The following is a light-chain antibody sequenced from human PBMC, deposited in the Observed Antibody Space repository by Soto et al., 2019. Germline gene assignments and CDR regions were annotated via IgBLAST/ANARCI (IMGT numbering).Light chain of an antibody. CDR3: QQVDSYPRT. CDR1: QGIGTY. Sequence: IHLTQSLSSLSASVGDRVTVTCGASQGIGTYLVWYQQKSGKAPTVLIYASSTLQTGVPSRFSGSGSGTDFSLTISSLHPEDVATYYCQQVDSYPRTFGQGAKVDIK. J-gene: IGKJ1*01. V-gene: IGKV1-9*01. CDR2: ASS.